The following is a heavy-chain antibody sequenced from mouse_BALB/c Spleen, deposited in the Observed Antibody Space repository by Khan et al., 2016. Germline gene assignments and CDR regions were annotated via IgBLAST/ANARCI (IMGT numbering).Heavy chain of an antibody. CDR3: ASSDYYDGWFAY. CDR2: IWGDGSI. CDR1: GFSITGFA. Sequence: QVQLKESGPGLVAPSQSLSITCTVSGFSITGFAVNWVRQPPGKGLEWLGVIWGDGSIDYESALKSRLSIRKDNSKSQVFLKMNSLQTDDTARYXGASSDYYDGWFAYWGQVTLVTVSA. D-gene: IGHD1-1*01. V-gene: IGHV2-6-7*01. J-gene: IGHJ3*01.